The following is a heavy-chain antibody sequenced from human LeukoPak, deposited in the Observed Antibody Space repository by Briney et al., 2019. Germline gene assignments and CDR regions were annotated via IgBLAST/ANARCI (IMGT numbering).Heavy chain of an antibody. CDR1: GFTFSNAA. V-gene: IGHV3-23*01. Sequence: GGSLRLSCAAAGFTFSNAAMSWVRQAPGKGLEWVSTLSSSGITTYYADSVKGRFTIYRDNSKNTLYLQMNSLRDEDTAVYYCAKGIYSSGWSYFDYWGHGTLVTVSS. CDR3: AKGIYSSGWSYFDY. CDR2: LSSSGITT. D-gene: IGHD6-19*01. J-gene: IGHJ4*01.